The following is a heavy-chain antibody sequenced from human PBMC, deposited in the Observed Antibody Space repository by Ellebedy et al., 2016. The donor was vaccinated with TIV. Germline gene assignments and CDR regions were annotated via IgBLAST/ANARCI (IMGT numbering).Heavy chain of an antibody. J-gene: IGHJ4*02. Sequence: GESLKISCAPPGFTFSSYAMSWVRQAPGKGLEWVSTISNTGSRTYYADSVEGRFIISRDNSKKTLYLQMNSLRAEDTAVYYCAKGRGGGSDSSAPRYYFDYWGLGTLVTVSS. CDR2: ISNTGSRT. V-gene: IGHV3-23*01. CDR1: GFTFSSYA. CDR3: AKGRGGGSDSSAPRYYFDY. D-gene: IGHD3-22*01.